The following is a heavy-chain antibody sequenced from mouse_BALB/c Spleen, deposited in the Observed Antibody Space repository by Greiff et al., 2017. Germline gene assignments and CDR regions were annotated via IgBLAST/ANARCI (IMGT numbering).Heavy chain of an antibody. Sequence: EVQLVESGGGLVQPGGSRKLSCAASGFTFSSFGMHWVRQAPEKGLEWVAYISSGSSTIYYADTVKGRFTISRDNPKNTLFLQMTSLRSEDTAMYYCASLGGGNYDFDVWGAGTTVTVSS. CDR3: ASLGGGNYDFDV. CDR1: GFTFSSFG. D-gene: IGHD2-1*01. CDR2: ISSGSSTI. J-gene: IGHJ1*01. V-gene: IGHV5-17*02.